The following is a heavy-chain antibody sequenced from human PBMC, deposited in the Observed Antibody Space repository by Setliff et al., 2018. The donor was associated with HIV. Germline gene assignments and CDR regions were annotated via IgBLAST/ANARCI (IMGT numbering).Heavy chain of an antibody. D-gene: IGHD5-12*01. J-gene: IGHJ1*01. CDR2: INAGNGDT. CDR1: EYTFTLYG. CDR3: ARDYSGYDLVSGF. V-gene: IGHV1-3*01. Sequence: VSCKASEYTFTLYGIHWVRQAPGQRPEWVGWINAGNGDTEYSQKFQGRVIITRDTSASTAYMELSSLRSEDTAVYFCARDYSGYDLVSGFWGQGTLVTVS.